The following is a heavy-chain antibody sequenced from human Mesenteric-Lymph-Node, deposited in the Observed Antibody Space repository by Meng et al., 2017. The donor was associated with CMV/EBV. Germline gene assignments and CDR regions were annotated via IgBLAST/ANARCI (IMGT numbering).Heavy chain of an antibody. Sequence: GESLKISCAASGFTFSSYSMNWVRQAPGKGLEWVSSISSSSSYIYYADSVKGRFTISRDSAKNSLYLQMNSLRAEDTAVYYCARDQGYCSSTSCSFNWFDPWGQGTLVTVSS. CDR2: ISSSSSYI. CDR1: GFTFSSYS. CDR3: ARDQGYCSSTSCSFNWFDP. J-gene: IGHJ5*02. V-gene: IGHV3-21*01. D-gene: IGHD2-2*01.